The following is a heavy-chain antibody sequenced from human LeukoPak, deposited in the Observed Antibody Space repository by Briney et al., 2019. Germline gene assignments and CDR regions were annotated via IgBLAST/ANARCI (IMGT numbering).Heavy chain of an antibody. J-gene: IGHJ4*02. CDR2: ISYDGSNK. CDR3: AKDQACSGYDSGY. Sequence: GGSLRLSCAASGFTFSSYGMHWVRQAPGKGLEWVAVISYDGSNKYYADSVKGRFTISRDNSKNTLYLQMNSLRAEDTAVYYCAKDQACSGYDSGYWGQGTLVTVSS. CDR1: GFTFSSYG. D-gene: IGHD5-12*01. V-gene: IGHV3-30*18.